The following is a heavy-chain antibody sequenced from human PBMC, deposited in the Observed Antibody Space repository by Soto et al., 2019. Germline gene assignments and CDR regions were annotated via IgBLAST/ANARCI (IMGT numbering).Heavy chain of an antibody. D-gene: IGHD2-15*01. Sequence: SETLSLTCAVYGGSFSGYYWSWIRQPPGKGLEWIGEINHSGSTNYNPSLKSRVTISVDTSKNQFSLKLSSVTAADTAVYYCARGGMSDERWSPYYYYGMDVWGQGTTVTVSS. J-gene: IGHJ6*02. CDR2: INHSGST. CDR3: ARGGMSDERWSPYYYYGMDV. CDR1: GGSFSGYY. V-gene: IGHV4-34*01.